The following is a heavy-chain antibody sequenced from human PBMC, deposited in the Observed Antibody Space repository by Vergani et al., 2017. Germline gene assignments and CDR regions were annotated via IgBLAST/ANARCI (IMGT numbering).Heavy chain of an antibody. CDR3: ARSRPDYTSGSCPAI. CDR1: GGAVNSGSNF. D-gene: IGHD1-26*01. J-gene: IGHJ4*02. V-gene: IGHV4-61*02. Sequence: QVQLQESGPGLVKPSQTLSLTCSVSGGAVNSGSNFWTWIRQPAGKGLEWIGRTSTDGSTNYNPSLKSRVTVSVDTSKTQISLRLTSVTAEDTAVYYCARSRPDYTSGSCPAIWGQGTLVTVSS. CDR2: TSTDGST.